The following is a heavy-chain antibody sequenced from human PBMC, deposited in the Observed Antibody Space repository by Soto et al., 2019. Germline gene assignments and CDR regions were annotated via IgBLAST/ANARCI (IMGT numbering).Heavy chain of an antibody. CDR3: ARDVLGGWVEKTYRAFDI. J-gene: IGHJ3*02. V-gene: IGHV1-69*01. CDR1: GGTFKTFG. D-gene: IGHD1-26*01. Sequence: QVQLVQSGAELKKPGSSVTVSCQASGGTFKTFGISWVRQAPGQGLQWMGGVIPLFRTTDYAQNFQGRISISADESTNTVFMELTSLRSEDTAVYYCARDVLGGWVEKTYRAFDIWGQGTLVAVSS. CDR2: VIPLFRTT.